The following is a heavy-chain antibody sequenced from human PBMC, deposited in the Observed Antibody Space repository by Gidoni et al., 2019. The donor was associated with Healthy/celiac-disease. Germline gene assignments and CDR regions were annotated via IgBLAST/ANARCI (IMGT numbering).Heavy chain of an antibody. Sequence: QVQLVQSGAEVQKPGASVKVSCKASGYTLTSYGISWVRQAPGQGLEWMGWISAYNGNTNYAQKLQGSVTMPTDTSTSTAYMELRSLRSDDTAVYYCARGLRIMITFGGVIVPSTFDYWGQGTLVTVSS. CDR1: GYTLTSYG. CDR2: ISAYNGNT. D-gene: IGHD3-16*02. J-gene: IGHJ4*02. CDR3: ARGLRIMITFGGVIVPSTFDY. V-gene: IGHV1-18*01.